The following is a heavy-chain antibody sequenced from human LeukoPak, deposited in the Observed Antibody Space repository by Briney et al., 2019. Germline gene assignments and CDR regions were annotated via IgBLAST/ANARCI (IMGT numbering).Heavy chain of an antibody. V-gene: IGHV4-39*01. CDR1: GGSISSSSYY. Sequence: SETLSLTCTVSGGSISSSSYYWGWIRQPPGKGLEWSGSIYYTGSNYLNPSLKSRVIVSEDTSKNQFSLILSSVTAADTAVYYCARASWRQLWLLDYWGQGTLVTVSS. CDR3: ARASWRQLWLLDY. D-gene: IGHD5-18*01. J-gene: IGHJ4*02. CDR2: IYYTGSN.